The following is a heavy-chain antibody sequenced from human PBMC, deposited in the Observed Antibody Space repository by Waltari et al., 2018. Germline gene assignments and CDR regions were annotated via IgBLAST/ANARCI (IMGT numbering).Heavy chain of an antibody. CDR1: VFAFNYAW. CDR3: ATMDSQFQFFDF. J-gene: IGHJ4*02. CDR2: IKSEIHGGTT. V-gene: IGHV3-15*01. D-gene: IGHD2-21*01. Sequence: QVVASGGGFVKPGGSLTLSCEVSVFAFNYAWMSWVRQAPGKGLEWVGRIKSEIHGGTTDYAAFAKDRFTISRDDSRSTMFLQMHSLKSEDTAVYFCATMDSQFQFFDFWGQGTLVTVSS.